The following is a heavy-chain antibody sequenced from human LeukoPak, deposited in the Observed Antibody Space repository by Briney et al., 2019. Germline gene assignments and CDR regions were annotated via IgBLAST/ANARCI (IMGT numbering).Heavy chain of an antibody. V-gene: IGHV4-34*01. CDR1: GASFTGYY. Sequence: SETLSLTCDVYGASFTGYYWSWIRQSPGKGLEWIGEMNQRGSMNYNPSLKSRVTISVDRSKNQFSLKLSSVTAADTAVYYCASPYYDILTGYYSDAFDIWGQGTMVTVSS. CDR3: ASPYYDILTGYYSDAFDI. D-gene: IGHD3-9*01. CDR2: MNQRGSM. J-gene: IGHJ3*02.